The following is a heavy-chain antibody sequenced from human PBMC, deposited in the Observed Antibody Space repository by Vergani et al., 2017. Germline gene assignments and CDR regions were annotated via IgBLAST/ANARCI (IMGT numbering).Heavy chain of an antibody. CDR3: ARHRGSEGFFPSSYFYGMDV. V-gene: IGHV4-38-2*01. D-gene: IGHD3-10*01. J-gene: IGHJ6*02. CDR2: IHHSGDT. CDR1: DSSIMTNPY. Sequence: QVQLQESGPGLVKPSETLTLTCDVSDSSIMTNPYWGWFRQSPGKGLEWIWFIHHSGDTHYNSSLKSRVSISIVSSSKFSLSLTSVTAADTAIYYCARHRGSEGFFPSSYFYGMDVWGHGTTVTVSS.